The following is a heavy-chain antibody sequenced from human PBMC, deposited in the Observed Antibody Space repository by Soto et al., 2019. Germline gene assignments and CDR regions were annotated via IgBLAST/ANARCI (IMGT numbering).Heavy chain of an antibody. CDR2: IDPSDSYT. Sequence: GESLKISCKGSGYSFTSYWISWVRQMPGKGLEWMGRIDPSDSYTNYSPSFQGHVTISADKSISTAYLQWSSLKASDTAMYYCARHSDVPDDPGNWFDPWGQGTLVTVS. J-gene: IGHJ5*02. CDR1: GYSFTSYW. CDR3: ARHSDVPDDPGNWFDP. V-gene: IGHV5-10-1*01. D-gene: IGHD6-6*01.